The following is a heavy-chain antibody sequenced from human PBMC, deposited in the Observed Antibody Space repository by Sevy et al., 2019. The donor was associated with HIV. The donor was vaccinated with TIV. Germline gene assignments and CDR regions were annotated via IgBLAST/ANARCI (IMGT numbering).Heavy chain of an antibody. CDR2: IKSKTDGGTT. Sequence: GGSLRLSCTASGFSFGDYVLSWVRQAPGKGLEWVGRIKSKTDGGTTDYAAPVKGRFTISRDDSKNTLYLQMNSLKTEDTAVYYCTTDESIAAARVWGQGTTVTVSS. J-gene: IGHJ6*02. CDR1: GFSFGDYV. D-gene: IGHD6-13*01. V-gene: IGHV3-15*01. CDR3: TTDESIAAARV.